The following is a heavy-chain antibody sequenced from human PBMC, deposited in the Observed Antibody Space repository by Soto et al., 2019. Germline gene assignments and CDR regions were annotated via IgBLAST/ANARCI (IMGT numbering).Heavy chain of an antibody. V-gene: IGHV3-30*18. CDR2: ISYDGSKK. Sequence: QVQLVESGGDVVQPGRSLRLSCVASGFSFSDHGMHWVRQAPGKGLEWLAVISYDGSKKDYVDSVKGRFTIARDNSKNTLYLQMNSLRPEATAVSDCAKVPFSYSSGWYDYWGQGTLVTVSS. CDR1: GFSFSDHG. J-gene: IGHJ4*02. D-gene: IGHD6-19*01. CDR3: AKVPFSYSSGWYDY.